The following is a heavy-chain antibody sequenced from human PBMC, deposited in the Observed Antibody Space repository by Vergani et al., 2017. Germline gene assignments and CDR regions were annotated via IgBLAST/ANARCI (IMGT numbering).Heavy chain of an antibody. Sequence: EVQLVESGGGLVQPGGSLRLFCAASGFTVSSNYMSWVRQAPGKGLEWVSVIYSGGSTYYADSVKGRFTISRDNSKNTLYLQMNSLRAEDTAVYYCARDLGTYGRDGMDVWGQGTTVTVSS. V-gene: IGHV3-66*02. CDR3: ARDLGTYGRDGMDV. J-gene: IGHJ6*02. CDR2: IYSGGST. D-gene: IGHD4-17*01. CDR1: GFTVSSNY.